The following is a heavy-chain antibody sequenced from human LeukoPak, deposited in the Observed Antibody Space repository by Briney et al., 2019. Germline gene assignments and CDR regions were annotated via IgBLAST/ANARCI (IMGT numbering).Heavy chain of an antibody. V-gene: IGHV3-23*01. CDR2: IGPSGAST. D-gene: IGHD4-23*01. J-gene: IGHJ4*02. CDR3: AKKGGNSGFFDS. Sequence: PGGSLRLSCAAYAFTFSSYAMSWVRQAPGKGLEWGSAIGPSGASTYYTDSVKGRFTISRDNSKNTLYLQMNSLRAEDTAVYYCAKKGGNSGFFDSWGQGTLVTVSS. CDR1: AFTFSSYA.